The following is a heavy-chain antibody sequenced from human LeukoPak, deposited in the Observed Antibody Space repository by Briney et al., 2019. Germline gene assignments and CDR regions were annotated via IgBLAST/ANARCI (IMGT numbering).Heavy chain of an antibody. CDR2: IYYSGST. V-gene: IGHV4-39*07. CDR3: AIRFGRLEAGGTPFDS. Sequence: SETLSLTCTVSGGSITSSSYYWGWIRQPPGKGLEWIGSIYYSGSTHYSPSLKSGVTISVDMSKNQFSLKLSSVTAADTALYYCAIRFGRLEAGGTPFDSWGQGTLVTVSS. J-gene: IGHJ4*02. CDR1: GGSITSSSYY. D-gene: IGHD6-13*01.